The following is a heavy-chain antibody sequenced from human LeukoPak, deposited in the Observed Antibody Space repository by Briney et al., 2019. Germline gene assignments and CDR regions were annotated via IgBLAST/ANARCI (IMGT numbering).Heavy chain of an antibody. V-gene: IGHV1-3*01. J-gene: IGHJ4*02. CDR1: GYTFTSYY. D-gene: IGHD6-13*01. CDR3: ARDKQQLGGFDY. CDR2: INAGNGNT. Sequence: ASVKVSCKASGYTFTSYYMHWVRQAPGQRLEWMGWINAGNGNTKYSQKFQGRVTITRDTSASTAYMELSSLRSEDTAVYYCARDKQQLGGFDYWGQGTLVTVSS.